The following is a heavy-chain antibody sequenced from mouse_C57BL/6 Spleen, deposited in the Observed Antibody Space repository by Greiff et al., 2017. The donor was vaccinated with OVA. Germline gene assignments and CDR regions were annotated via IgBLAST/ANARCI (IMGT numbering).Heavy chain of an antibody. CDR2: IYPGDGDT. CDR3: AREDYDDY. V-gene: IGHV1-80*01. Sequence: VKLLESGAELVKPGASVKISCKASGYAFSSYWMNWVKQRPGQGLEWIGQIYPGDGDTNYNGKFKGKATLTADKSSSTAYMQLSSLTSEDSAVYFCAREDYDDYWGQGTTLTVSS. D-gene: IGHD2-4*01. CDR1: GYAFSSYW. J-gene: IGHJ2*01.